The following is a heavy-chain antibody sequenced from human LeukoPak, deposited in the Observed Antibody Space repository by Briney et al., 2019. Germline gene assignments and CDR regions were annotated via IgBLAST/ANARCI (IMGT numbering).Heavy chain of an antibody. V-gene: IGHV4-34*01. CDR1: GGSFSGYY. D-gene: IGHD3-10*01. J-gene: IGHJ4*02. CDR2: INHSGST. Sequence: SETLSLTCAVYGGSFSGYYWSWIRQPPGKGLEWIGEINHSGSTNYNPSLKSRVTISVDTSKNQFSLEVRSVTAADTAVYYCARAFYGSGSIWGQGTLVTVSS. CDR3: ARAFYGSGSI.